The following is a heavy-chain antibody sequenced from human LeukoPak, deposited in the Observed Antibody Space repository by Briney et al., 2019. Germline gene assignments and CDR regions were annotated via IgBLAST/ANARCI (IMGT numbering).Heavy chain of an antibody. J-gene: IGHJ6*02. CDR1: GYSISSGYY. CDR3: ARGRIAKIVVVHSFSYGMDV. CDR2: IYHSGST. Sequence: SETLSLTCTVSGYSISSGYYWGWIRQPPGEGLEWIGSIYHSGSTYYNPSLNSRVSISLEKSKNQLSLELRSVTAADTAVYYCARGRIAKIVVVHSFSYGMDVWGQGTTVTVSS. D-gene: IGHD3-22*01. V-gene: IGHV4-38-2*02.